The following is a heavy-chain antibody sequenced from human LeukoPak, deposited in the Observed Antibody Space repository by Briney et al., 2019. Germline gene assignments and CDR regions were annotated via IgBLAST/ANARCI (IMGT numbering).Heavy chain of an antibody. CDR1: GFTFSSYA. J-gene: IGHJ4*02. D-gene: IGHD3-10*01. CDR2: ISYDGSNK. Sequence: GGSLRLSCAASGFTFSSYAMHWVRQAPGKGLEWVAVISYDGSNKYYADSVKGRFTISRDNAKNSLYLQMNSLRAEDTALYYCAKEARFSTYYYGSGSVYWGQGTLVTVSS. CDR3: AKEARFSTYYYGSGSVY. V-gene: IGHV3-30-3*01.